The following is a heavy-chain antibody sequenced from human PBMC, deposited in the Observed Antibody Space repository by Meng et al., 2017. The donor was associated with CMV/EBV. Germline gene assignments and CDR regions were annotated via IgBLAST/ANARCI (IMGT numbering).Heavy chain of an antibody. CDR3: ARGVGVTIFGVANDY. D-gene: IGHD3-3*01. CDR2: IYPGDSDT. V-gene: IGHV5-51*01. CDR1: GYSFTSYW. Sequence: GESLKISCQGSGYSFTSYWIGWVRQMPGKGLEWMGIIYPGDSDTRYSPSFQGQVTISADKSISTAYLQGSSLKASDTAMYYCARGVGVTIFGVANDYWGQGTLVTVSS. J-gene: IGHJ4*02.